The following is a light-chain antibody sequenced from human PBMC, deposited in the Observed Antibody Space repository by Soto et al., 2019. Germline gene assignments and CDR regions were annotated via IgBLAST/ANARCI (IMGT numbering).Light chain of an antibody. CDR3: CSYASSSTYV. J-gene: IGLJ1*01. Sequence: QSVLTQPASVSGSPGQSITISCTGTSSDVGSYNLVSWYQQHPGKAPKLMIYEVTKRPSGVSDRFSGSKSGNTASLTISGLHAEDEADYYCCSYASSSTYVFGTGTKLTVL. V-gene: IGLV2-23*02. CDR1: SSDVGSYNL. CDR2: EVT.